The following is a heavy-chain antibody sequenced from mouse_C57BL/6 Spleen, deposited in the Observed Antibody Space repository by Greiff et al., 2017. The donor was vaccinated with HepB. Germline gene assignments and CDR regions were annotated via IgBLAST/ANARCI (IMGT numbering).Heavy chain of an antibody. CDR2: IWSGGST. CDR1: GFSLTSYG. CDR3: AKGDDGYSWFAY. D-gene: IGHD2-3*01. J-gene: IGHJ3*01. V-gene: IGHV2-4*01. Sequence: VMLVESGPGLVQPSQSLSITCTVSGFSLTSYGVHWVRQPPGKGLEWLGVIWSGGSTDYNAAFISRLSISKDNSKSQVFFKMNSLQADDTAIYYCAKGDDGYSWFAYWGQGTLVTVSA.